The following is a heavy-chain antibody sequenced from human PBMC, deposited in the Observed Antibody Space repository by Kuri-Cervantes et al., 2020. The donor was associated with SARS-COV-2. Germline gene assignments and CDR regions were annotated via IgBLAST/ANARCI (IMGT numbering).Heavy chain of an antibody. V-gene: IGHV3-23*01. CDR1: GFTFTSFA. Sequence: GESLKISCAASGFTFTSFAMNWVRQAPGKALEWVSTITHTGATTYYADSVKGRFTTSRDNSKNTLYLQMSSLRAEDTAVYYCVKGSSSWYDFWFDPWGQGTLVTVSS. CDR3: VKGSSSWYDFWFDP. J-gene: IGHJ5*02. CDR2: ITHTGATT. D-gene: IGHD6-13*01.